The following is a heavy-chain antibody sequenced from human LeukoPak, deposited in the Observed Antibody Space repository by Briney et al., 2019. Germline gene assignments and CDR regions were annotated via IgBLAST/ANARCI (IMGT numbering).Heavy chain of an antibody. J-gene: IGHJ4*02. CDR3: ARQDGRALYYFDY. V-gene: IGHV5-51*01. D-gene: IGHD5-24*01. Sequence: GESLKISCKGSGYSFTYYWIGWVRQMPGKGLEWMGINYPADSDTRYSPSFQGQVTVSADKSTSTAYLQWSSLKASDTAMYYCARQDGRALYYFDYWGQGTLVTVSS. CDR1: GYSFTYYW. CDR2: NYPADSDT.